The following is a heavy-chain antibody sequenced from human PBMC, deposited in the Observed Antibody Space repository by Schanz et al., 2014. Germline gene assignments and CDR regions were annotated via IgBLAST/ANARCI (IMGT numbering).Heavy chain of an antibody. CDR1: GFTFSNHA. D-gene: IGHD6-13*01. J-gene: IGHJ4*02. CDR2: IEFSGGTT. Sequence: EVQLVESGGGLAQPGGSLRLSCSASGFTFSNHAMSWVRQAPGKGLEWVSGIEFSGGTTYYADSVKGRFTISRDNSKNTLDLQMNSLRAEDTAIYYCAKDLAAVGVFDYWGQGSLVTVSP. V-gene: IGHV3-23*04. CDR3: AKDLAAVGVFDY.